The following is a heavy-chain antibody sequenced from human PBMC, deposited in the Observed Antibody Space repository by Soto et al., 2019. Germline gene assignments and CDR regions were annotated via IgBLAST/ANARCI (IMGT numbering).Heavy chain of an antibody. CDR2: IYPGDSDT. CDR3: VRNTGHWVFEY. D-gene: IGHD7-27*01. Sequence: EVQLVQSGAAVKKPGESLKISCKGSGYNFTTYWIGWVRHMPGKGLEWMAIIYPGDSDTRYSPSFQGQVTISADKSISTAYLQWSSLKASVTAMYYCVRNTGHWVFEYWGQGTLVTVSS. V-gene: IGHV5-51*03. CDR1: GYNFTTYW. J-gene: IGHJ4*02.